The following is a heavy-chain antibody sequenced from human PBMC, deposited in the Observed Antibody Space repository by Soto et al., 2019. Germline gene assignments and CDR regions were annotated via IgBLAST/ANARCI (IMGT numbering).Heavy chain of an antibody. CDR2: AYYSEST. Sequence: SETLSLTCTVSGGSIRSSTYQWGWIRQPPGRGLEWIGSAYYSESTYYNPSLKSRVAVSVDTSKNQFSLKVTSVTAADTAVYYCARHRNWKADYRGQAPLVTVSS. D-gene: IGHD1-1*01. CDR1: GGSIRSSTYQ. J-gene: IGHJ4*02. V-gene: IGHV4-39*01. CDR3: ARHRNWKADY.